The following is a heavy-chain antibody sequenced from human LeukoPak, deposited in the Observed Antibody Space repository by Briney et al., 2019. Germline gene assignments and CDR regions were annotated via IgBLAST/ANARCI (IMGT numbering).Heavy chain of an antibody. CDR3: ARDGTTMSAFDI. D-gene: IGHD3-22*01. V-gene: IGHV3-21*01. CDR2: ISSSSSYI. Sequence: GGSLRLSCAATGFTFNSYSMNWVRQAPGKGLEWVSSISSSSSYIYYADSVKGRFTISRDNAKNSLYLQMNSLRAENTAVYYCARDGTTMSAFDIWGQGTMVTVSS. CDR1: GFTFNSYS. J-gene: IGHJ3*02.